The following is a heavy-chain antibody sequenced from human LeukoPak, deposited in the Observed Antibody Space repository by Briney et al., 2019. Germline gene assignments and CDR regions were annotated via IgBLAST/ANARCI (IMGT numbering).Heavy chain of an antibody. D-gene: IGHD6-6*01. CDR2: INHSGST. V-gene: IGHV4-34*01. CDR1: GGSFSGYY. CDR3: ARRPLVTAARRKYYFDY. Sequence: SETLSLSCAVYGGSFSGYYWSWIRQPPGKGLEWIGEINHSGSTNYNPSLKSRVTISVDTSKNQFSLKLSSVTAADTAVYYCARRPLVTAARRKYYFDYWGQGTLVTVSS. J-gene: IGHJ4*02.